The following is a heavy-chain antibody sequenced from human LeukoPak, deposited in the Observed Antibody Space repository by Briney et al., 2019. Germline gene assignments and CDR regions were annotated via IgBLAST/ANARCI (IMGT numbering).Heavy chain of an antibody. D-gene: IGHD3-10*01. Sequence: PSETLSLTCTVSGGSISSYYWSWIRQPAGKGLEWIGRIHTSGSTNCNPSLKSRVTMSADTSKNQFTLKLSSVTAADTAVYYCAKDINTVGVIRWFDPWGQGTLVTVSS. CDR3: AKDINTVGVIRWFDP. V-gene: IGHV4-4*07. J-gene: IGHJ5*02. CDR2: IHTSGST. CDR1: GGSISSYY.